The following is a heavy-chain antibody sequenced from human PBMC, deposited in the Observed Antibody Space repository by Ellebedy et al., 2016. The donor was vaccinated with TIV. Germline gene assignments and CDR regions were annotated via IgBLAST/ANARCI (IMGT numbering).Heavy chain of an antibody. D-gene: IGHD5-24*01. J-gene: IGHJ3*02. Sequence: AASVKVSCKASGGTFSNYAISWVRQAPGQGLEWMGRIIPILGIANYAQKFQGRVTITADNSTSTAYMELSSLRSEDTGVYYCARAPEMATIQRVPENDAFDIWGQGTMVTVSS. CDR2: IIPILGIA. V-gene: IGHV1-69*04. CDR1: GGTFSNYA. CDR3: ARAPEMATIQRVPENDAFDI.